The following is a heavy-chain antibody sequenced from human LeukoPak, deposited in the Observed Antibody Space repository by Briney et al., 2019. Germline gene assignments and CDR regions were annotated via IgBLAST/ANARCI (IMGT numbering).Heavy chain of an antibody. Sequence: ETLSLTCTVSGGSISSYYWSWIRQPPGKGLEWIGYIYYSGSTNYNPSLKSRVTISVDTSKNQFSLKLSSVTAADTAVYYCAREGEWLAYFDYWGQGILVTVSS. V-gene: IGHV4-59*12. CDR1: GGSISSYY. CDR2: IYYSGST. CDR3: AREGEWLAYFDY. J-gene: IGHJ4*02. D-gene: IGHD6-19*01.